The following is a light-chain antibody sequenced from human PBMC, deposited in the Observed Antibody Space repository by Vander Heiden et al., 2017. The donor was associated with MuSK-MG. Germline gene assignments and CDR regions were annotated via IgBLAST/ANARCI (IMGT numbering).Light chain of an antibody. Sequence: SYELTQPPSVSVSPGQTAMITCSGDALPKQYAYWYQQKPGQAPVLVIYKDSERPSGIPERFSGSSSGTTVTLTISGVQAEDEADYYCQSADSSGTPVVFGGGTKLTVL. J-gene: IGLJ2*01. V-gene: IGLV3-25*03. CDR3: QSADSSGTPVV. CDR1: ALPKQY. CDR2: KDS.